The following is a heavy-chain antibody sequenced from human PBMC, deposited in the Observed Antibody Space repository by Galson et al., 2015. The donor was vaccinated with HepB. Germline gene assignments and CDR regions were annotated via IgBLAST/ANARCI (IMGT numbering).Heavy chain of an antibody. CDR1: GGSISSSSYY. CDR3: ARLVWSGYYDY. CDR2: IHNSGST. J-gene: IGHJ4*02. Sequence: SETLSLTCTVSGGSISSSSYYWGWIRQPPGKGLEWIGSIHNSGSTYYNPSLKSRVTISVDTSKNQFSLKLSSVTAADTAVYYCARLVWSGYYDYWGQGTLVTISS. D-gene: IGHD3-3*01. V-gene: IGHV4-39*01.